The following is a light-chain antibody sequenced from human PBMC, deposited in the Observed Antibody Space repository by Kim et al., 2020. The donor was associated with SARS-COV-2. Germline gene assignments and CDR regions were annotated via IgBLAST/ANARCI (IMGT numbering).Light chain of an antibody. Sequence: EIVLTQSPATLSLSPGERATLSCRASQSVSSYFTWYQQKPGQAPRLLIYAASARATGIPARFSGSGSGTDFTLTINSLEPEDFAVYYCQQRSIWPLTYGGETTVEI. CDR1: QSVSSY. CDR2: AAS. CDR3: QQRSIWPLT. J-gene: IGKJ4*01. V-gene: IGKV3-11*01.